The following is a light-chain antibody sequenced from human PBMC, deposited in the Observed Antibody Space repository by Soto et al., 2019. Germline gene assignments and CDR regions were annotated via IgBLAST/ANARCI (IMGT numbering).Light chain of an antibody. CDR1: SSDVGGYNY. V-gene: IGLV2-11*01. CDR3: CSYAGSSWV. J-gene: IGLJ2*01. Sequence: QSALTQPRSVSGSPGQSVTISCIGTSSDVGGYNYVSWYQQHPGKAPKLMIYDVSKRPSGVPDRFSGSKSGNTASLTISGLQAEDEADYYCCSYAGSSWVFGGGTKLTVL. CDR2: DVS.